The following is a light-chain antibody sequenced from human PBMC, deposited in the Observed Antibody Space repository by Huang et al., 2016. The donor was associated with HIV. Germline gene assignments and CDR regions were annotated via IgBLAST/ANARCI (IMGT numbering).Light chain of an antibody. V-gene: IGKV3-11*01. CDR1: QSVSSY. CDR2: DTT. J-gene: IGKJ4*01. CDR3: QQRYDWPLT. Sequence: IVLTQSPATVSLSPGERATIYCKASQSVSSYLAWYQQISVQAPRLLIYDTTSRTPGIPARISGSRSGTYVTFTISNLGPEDFAIYFCQQRYDWPLTFGGGTKVEI.